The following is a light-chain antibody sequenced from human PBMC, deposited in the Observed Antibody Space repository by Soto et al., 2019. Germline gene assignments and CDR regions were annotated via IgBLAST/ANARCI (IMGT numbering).Light chain of an antibody. V-gene: IGLV2-8*01. CDR3: SSYVGNANLV. CDR1: SSDVGAYDY. Sequence: QLVLTQPPSASGSPGQSVTISCTGTSSDVGAYDYVSWYQQHPGKAPKLIIYAVSKRPSGVPDRFSGSKSGNTASLTVSGLQTEDEADYYCSSYVGNANLVFGGGTKLTVL. J-gene: IGLJ2*01. CDR2: AVS.